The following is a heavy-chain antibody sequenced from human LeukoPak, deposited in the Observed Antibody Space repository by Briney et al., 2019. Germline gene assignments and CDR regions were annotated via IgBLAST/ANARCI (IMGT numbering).Heavy chain of an antibody. CDR1: GYTFTSYG. V-gene: IGHV1-18*01. D-gene: IGHD6-13*01. Sequence: ASVKVSCKASGYTFTSYGISWVRQAPGQGLEWMGWISAYNGNTNYAQKLQGRVTMTTDTSTSTAYMELRSLRSDDTAVYYCAGSSWYPGRFDYWGQGTLVTVSS. CDR2: ISAYNGNT. J-gene: IGHJ4*02. CDR3: AGSSWYPGRFDY.